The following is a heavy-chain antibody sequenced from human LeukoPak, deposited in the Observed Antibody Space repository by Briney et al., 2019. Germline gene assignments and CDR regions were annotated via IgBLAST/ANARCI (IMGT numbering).Heavy chain of an antibody. CDR1: GFTFSSYG. Sequence: PGGSLRLSCAASGFTFSSYGMHWVRQAPGKGLEWVAFIRYDGSNKYYADSVKGRFTISRDNSENTLYLQMNSLRAEDTAVYYCAKDWILSSNYDVGPWGQGTPVTVSS. D-gene: IGHD4-11*01. CDR2: IRYDGSNK. CDR3: AKDWILSSNYDVGP. J-gene: IGHJ5*02. V-gene: IGHV3-30*02.